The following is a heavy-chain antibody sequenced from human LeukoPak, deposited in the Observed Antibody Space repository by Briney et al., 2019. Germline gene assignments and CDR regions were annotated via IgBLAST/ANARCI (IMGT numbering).Heavy chain of an antibody. CDR2: INHSGST. J-gene: IGHJ4*02. Sequence: KPSETLSLTCAVYGGSFSGYYWSWIRQPPGKGLEWIGEINHSGSTNYNPSLKSRVTISVDTSKNQFSLKLSSVTAADTAVYYCARWNRASPYYFDYWGQGTLVTVSS. CDR3: ARWNRASPYYFDY. CDR1: GGSFSGYY. D-gene: IGHD1-1*01. V-gene: IGHV4-34*01.